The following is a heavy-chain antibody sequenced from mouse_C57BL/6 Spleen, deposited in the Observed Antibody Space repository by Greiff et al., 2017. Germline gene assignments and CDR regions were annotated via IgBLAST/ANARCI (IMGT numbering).Heavy chain of an antibody. Sequence: QVQLQQSGPELVKPGASVKISCKASGYAFSSSWMNWVKQRPGKGLEWIGRIYPGDGDTNYNGKFKGKATLTADKSSSTAYMQLSSLTSEDSAVYFCARLYDYAMDYWGQGTSVTVSS. J-gene: IGHJ4*01. V-gene: IGHV1-82*01. CDR1: GYAFSSSW. CDR2: IYPGDGDT. CDR3: ARLYDYAMDY. D-gene: IGHD2-14*01.